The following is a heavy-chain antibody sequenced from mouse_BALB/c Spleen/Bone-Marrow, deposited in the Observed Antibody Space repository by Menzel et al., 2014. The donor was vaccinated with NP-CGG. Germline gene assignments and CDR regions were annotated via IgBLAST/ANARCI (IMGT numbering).Heavy chain of an antibody. CDR1: GFTFTDNY. CDR2: IRNKANGYTT. CDR3: EGDSDWFAY. J-gene: IGHJ3*01. V-gene: IGHV7-3*02. Sequence: EVQLVESGGGLVQPGGSLRLSCATSGFTFTDNYMTWVRQPPGKALEWLGFIRNKANGYTTEYSASVKGRFTISRDNSQSILYLQMNTLRAEDSATYYCEGDSDWFAYWGQGTLVTVSA.